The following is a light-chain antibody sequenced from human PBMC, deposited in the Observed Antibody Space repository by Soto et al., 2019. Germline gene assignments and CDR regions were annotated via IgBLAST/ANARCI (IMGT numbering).Light chain of an antibody. CDR2: SAS. CDR3: QQSDSFPFT. CDR1: QDIITW. V-gene: IGKV1-12*01. J-gene: IGKJ3*01. Sequence: DIQMTQSPSSVSASEGDRVTITCRASQDIITWLAWFQQKPGKAPRLLIYSASTLQRGVPSRFSGSGSGTEFTLTINRLQPEDVATYFCQQSDSFPFTFGPGTKVDV.